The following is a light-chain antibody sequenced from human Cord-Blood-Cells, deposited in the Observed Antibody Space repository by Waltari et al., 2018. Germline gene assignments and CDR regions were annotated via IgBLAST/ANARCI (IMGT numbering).Light chain of an antibody. V-gene: IGKV3-11*01. CDR2: DAS. CDR1: QSVRSY. Sequence: EIVLTQSPATLSLSPGERATLSCRTSQSVRSYVAWYQQKPGQAPRLLIYDASNRATGIPARFSGSGSGTDFTLTISSLEPEDFAVYNSQQRSNWPTFGGGTKVEI. J-gene: IGKJ4*01. CDR3: QQRSNWPT.